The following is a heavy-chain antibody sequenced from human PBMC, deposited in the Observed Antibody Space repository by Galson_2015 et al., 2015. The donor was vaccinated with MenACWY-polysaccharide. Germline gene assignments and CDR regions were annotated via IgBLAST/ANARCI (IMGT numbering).Heavy chain of an antibody. J-gene: IGHJ4*02. CDR1: GFIFADYA. CDR3: TRDRPLDY. CDR2: IRTNADGGAT. V-gene: IGHV3-49*03. Sequence: SLRLSCATSGFIFADYAMAWFRQAPGKGLEWIGFIRTNADGGATNYAASVRGRFTISRDDSRSIAYLEMNSLINEDTAVYFCTRDRPLDYWGQGTLVSVSS.